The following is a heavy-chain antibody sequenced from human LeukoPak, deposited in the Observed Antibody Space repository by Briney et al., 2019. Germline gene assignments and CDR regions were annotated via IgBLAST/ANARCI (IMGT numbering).Heavy chain of an antibody. J-gene: IGHJ4*02. CDR1: GFTFSDYY. D-gene: IGHD6-19*01. CDR3: ARVGSGWNYYFDY. CDR2: ISSSSSYT. V-gene: IGHV3-11*05. Sequence: GGSLRLSCAASGFTFSDYYMSWIRQAPGKGLEWVSYISSSSSYTNYADSVKGRFTISRDNAKNSLYLQMNSLRAEDTAGYYCARVGSGWNYYFDYWGQGTLVTVSS.